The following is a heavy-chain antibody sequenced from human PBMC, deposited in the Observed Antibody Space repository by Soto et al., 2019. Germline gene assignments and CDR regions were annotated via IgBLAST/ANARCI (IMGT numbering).Heavy chain of an antibody. D-gene: IGHD1-26*01. CDR1: GFTFSSCA. J-gene: IGHJ4*02. CDR2: INSDGSST. CDR3: VRDDIDMGIDY. V-gene: IGHV3-74*01. Sequence: PGGSLRLSCAASGFTFSSCAMGWVRQAPGKGLEWVSHINSDGSSTSYADSVKGRFTISRDNAKSTVYLQMNSLRAEDTAVHYCVRDDIDMGIDYWGLGTLVTVSS.